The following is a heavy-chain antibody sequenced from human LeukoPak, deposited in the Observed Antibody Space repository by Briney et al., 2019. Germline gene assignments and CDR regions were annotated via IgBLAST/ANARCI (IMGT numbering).Heavy chain of an antibody. CDR2: ISYDGSNK. J-gene: IGHJ4*02. Sequence: GGSLRLSCAASGFIFSSYAMHWVRQAPGKGLEWVAVISYDGSNKYYADSVKGRFTISRDNAKNSLYLQMNSLRAEDTAVYYCAGGRDFDLDYWGQGTLVTVSS. CDR1: GFIFSSYA. V-gene: IGHV3-30*04. CDR3: AGGRDFDLDY. D-gene: IGHD2-21*02.